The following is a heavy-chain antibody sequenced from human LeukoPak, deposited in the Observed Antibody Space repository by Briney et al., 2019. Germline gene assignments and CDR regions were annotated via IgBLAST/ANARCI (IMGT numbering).Heavy chain of an antibody. V-gene: IGHV3-48*03. J-gene: IGHJ4*02. CDR1: GFLFSSYE. Sequence: GGSLRLSCAASGFLFSSYEMNWVRQAPGKGLEWVSYVSTSGGTIYYADSVKGRFTISRDNAKNSLYLQMNSLRAEDTAVYYCARDSYYGGTQDYWGQGTLVTVSS. CDR3: ARDSYYGGTQDY. CDR2: VSTSGGTI. D-gene: IGHD4-23*01.